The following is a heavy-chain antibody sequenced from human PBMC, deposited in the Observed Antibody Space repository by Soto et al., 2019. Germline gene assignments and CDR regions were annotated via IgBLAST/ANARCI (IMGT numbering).Heavy chain of an antibody. Sequence: ASVKVSCKASRYTFTSDYMQWVQQSPGQGLGWMGWISAYNGNTNYAQKLQGRVTMTTDTSTSTAYMELRSLRSDDTAVYYCARFPPPAAAFDYWGQGTLVTVSS. J-gene: IGHJ4*02. CDR3: ARFPPPAAAFDY. D-gene: IGHD2-2*01. CDR1: RYTFTSDY. CDR2: ISAYNGNT. V-gene: IGHV1-18*04.